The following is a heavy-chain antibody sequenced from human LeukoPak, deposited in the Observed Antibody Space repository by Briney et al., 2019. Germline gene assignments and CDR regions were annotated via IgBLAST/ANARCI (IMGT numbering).Heavy chain of an antibody. J-gene: IGHJ4*02. CDR2: IYTSGST. Sequence: QASETLSLTCTVSGGSISSGSYYWRWIRQPAGKGLEWIVRIYTSGSTNYNPSLKSRVTISLDTSENHFSLKLSSVTAADTAVYYCARVTTGGYYNYWGQGTLVTVSS. CDR3: ARVTTGGYYNY. CDR1: GGSISSGSYY. V-gene: IGHV4-61*02. D-gene: IGHD3-22*01.